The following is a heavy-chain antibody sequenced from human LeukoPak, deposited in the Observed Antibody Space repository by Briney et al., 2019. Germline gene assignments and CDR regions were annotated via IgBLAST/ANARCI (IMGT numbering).Heavy chain of an antibody. Sequence: ASVKVSCKASGYTFTSYGISWVRQAPGQGLEWMGWISAYNGNTNYAQKLQGRVTMTTDTSTSTAYMELRSLRSEDTAVYYCASKPHSATSSTGDDFGDFTLDYWGQGTLVTVSS. CDR3: ASKPHSATSSTGDDFGDFTLDY. CDR2: ISAYNGNT. V-gene: IGHV1-18*01. CDR1: GYTFTSYG. J-gene: IGHJ4*02. D-gene: IGHD4-17*01.